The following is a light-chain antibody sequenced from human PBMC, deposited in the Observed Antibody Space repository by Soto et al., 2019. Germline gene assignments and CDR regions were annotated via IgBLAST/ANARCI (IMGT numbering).Light chain of an antibody. J-gene: IGKJ4*01. Sequence: EIVLTQSPATLSLSPGERATLSCRASQSVSSYLAWYQQKPGQAPRLLIYDASNRATGIPARFSGSGSGSDLSLTISSREPEAVAIYYCQQRSNWPPLTFGGGTKVEIK. CDR3: QQRSNWPPLT. CDR1: QSVSSY. V-gene: IGKV3-11*01. CDR2: DAS.